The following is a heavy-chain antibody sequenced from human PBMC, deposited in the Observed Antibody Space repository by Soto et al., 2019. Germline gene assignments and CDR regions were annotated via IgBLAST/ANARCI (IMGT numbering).Heavy chain of an antibody. V-gene: IGHV1-2*02. CDR1: GYTFTGYY. Sequence: ASVKVSCKTSGYTFTGYYMHWVRQAPGQGLEWMGWINPNSGGTNYAQKFQGRVTMTRDTSISTAYMELSRLRSDDTAVYYCARVGVYCSSTSFYTKRPLYNWFDPWGQGTLVNVSS. CDR2: INPNSGGT. J-gene: IGHJ5*02. D-gene: IGHD2-2*02. CDR3: ARVGVYCSSTSFYTKRPLYNWFDP.